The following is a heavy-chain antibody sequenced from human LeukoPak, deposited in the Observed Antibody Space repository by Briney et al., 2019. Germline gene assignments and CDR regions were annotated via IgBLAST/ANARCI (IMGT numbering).Heavy chain of an antibody. CDR3: AREFSDYYDSSGYIDY. CDR2: IWYDGSNK. Sequence: AGGSLRLSCAASGFTFSSYGMHWVRQAPGKGLDWVAVIWYDGSNKYYADSVKGRFTISRDNSKNTLYLQMNSLRAEDTAVYYCAREFSDYYDSSGYIDYWGQGTLVTVSS. V-gene: IGHV3-33*01. D-gene: IGHD3-22*01. J-gene: IGHJ4*02. CDR1: GFTFSSYG.